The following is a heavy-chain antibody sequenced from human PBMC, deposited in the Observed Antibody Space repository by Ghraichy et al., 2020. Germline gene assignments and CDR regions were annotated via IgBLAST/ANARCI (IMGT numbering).Heavy chain of an antibody. CDR3: ASSRGLRSFDY. J-gene: IGHJ4*02. CDR2: IWYDGSNK. Sequence: GSLRLSCAASGFTFSSYGMHWVRQAPGKGLEWVAVIWYDGSNKYYADSVKGRFTISRDNSKNTLYLQMNSLRAEDTAVYYCASSRGLRSFDYRGQGTLVTVSS. V-gene: IGHV3-33*01. D-gene: IGHD4-17*01. CDR1: GFTFSSYG.